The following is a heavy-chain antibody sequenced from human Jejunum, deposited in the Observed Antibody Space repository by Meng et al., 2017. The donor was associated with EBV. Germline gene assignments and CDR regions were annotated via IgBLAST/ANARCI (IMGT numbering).Heavy chain of an antibody. D-gene: IGHD4-17*01. CDR1: GDSITRGAYL. Sequence: LQLQESRSGLVKPSQTLSLTCAVSGDSITRGAYLWSWIRQPPGKGLEWIGNIYHIGSTYYNPSLKSRVTISVDRSKNQFSLKLTSVTAADTAVYYCARGGPDFGDYVPFDYWGQGTLVTVSS. CDR2: IYHIGST. CDR3: ARGGPDFGDYVPFDY. V-gene: IGHV4-30-2*01. J-gene: IGHJ4*02.